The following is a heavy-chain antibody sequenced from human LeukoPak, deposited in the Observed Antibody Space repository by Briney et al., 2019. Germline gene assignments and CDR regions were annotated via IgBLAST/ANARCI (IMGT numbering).Heavy chain of an antibody. D-gene: IGHD5-18*01. CDR1: GGSFSGYY. J-gene: IGHJ4*02. CDR2: INHSGST. V-gene: IGHV4-34*01. CDR3: ARGWGYSYGYLFNY. Sequence: SETLSHTCAVYGGSFSGYYWSWIRQPPGKGLEWIGEINHSGSTNYNPSLTSRVTISVDTSKNQFSLTLSSVTAADTAVYYCARGWGYSYGYLFNYWGQGTLVTVSS.